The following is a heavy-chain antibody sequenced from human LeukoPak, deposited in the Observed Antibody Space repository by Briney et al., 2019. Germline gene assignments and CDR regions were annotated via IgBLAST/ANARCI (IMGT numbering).Heavy chain of an antibody. CDR2: ISYDGSNK. Sequence: GGSLRLSCAASGFTFSSYAMHWVRQAPGKGLEWVAVISYDGSNKYYADSVKGRFTISRDNAKNTLYLQMNSLRVEDTALYYCVADLGDYADFWGQGTLVTVSS. CDR3: VADLGDYADF. J-gene: IGHJ4*02. CDR1: GFTFSSYA. V-gene: IGHV3-30-3*01. D-gene: IGHD6-13*01.